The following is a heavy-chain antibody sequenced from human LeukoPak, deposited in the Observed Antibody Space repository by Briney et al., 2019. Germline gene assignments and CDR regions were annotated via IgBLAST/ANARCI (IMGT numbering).Heavy chain of an antibody. V-gene: IGHV3-15*04. Sequence: PGGSLRLSCAASGFTFSNAWMSWVRQAPGKGLEWVGRIESKTDGGTTDYAAPVKGRFTISRDDSKNTLYLQMNILKTEDTAVYYCTTEGLQPSWGQGTLVTVSS. CDR1: GFTFSNAW. D-gene: IGHD1-1*01. CDR2: IESKTDGGTT. J-gene: IGHJ4*02. CDR3: TTEGLQPS.